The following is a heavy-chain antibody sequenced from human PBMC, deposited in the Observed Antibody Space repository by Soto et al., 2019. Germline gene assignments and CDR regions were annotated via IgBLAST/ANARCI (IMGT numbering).Heavy chain of an antibody. CDR1: GGSITIYN. D-gene: IGHD2-21*01. CDR3: ARRAVVAVTGSLDNWLDP. J-gene: IGHJ5*02. CDR2: VYNSGST. V-gene: IGHV4-59*01. Sequence: SGTLSLTFTVSGGSITIYNWSWLRQPPGKALEWIGYVYNSGSTNYNPSLKSRVTISVDTSKNQFSLKVNSVTAADTAVYYCARRAVVAVTGSLDNWLDPWGQGILVTVSS.